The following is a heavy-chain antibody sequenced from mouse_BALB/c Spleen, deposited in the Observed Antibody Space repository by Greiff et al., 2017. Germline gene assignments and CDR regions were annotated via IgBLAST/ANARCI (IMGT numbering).Heavy chain of an antibody. CDR1: GFSLSTSGMG. CDR2: IYWDDDK. J-gene: IGHJ3*01. D-gene: IGHD1-2*01. V-gene: IGHV8-12*01. CDR3: ARRAYYGYEAWFAY. Sequence: QVTLKVSGPGILQPSQTLSLTCSFSGFSLSTSGMGVSWIRQPSGKGLEWLAHIYWDDDKRYNPSLKSRLTISKDTSRNQVFLKITSVDTADTATYYCARRAYYGYEAWFAYWGQGTLVTVSA.